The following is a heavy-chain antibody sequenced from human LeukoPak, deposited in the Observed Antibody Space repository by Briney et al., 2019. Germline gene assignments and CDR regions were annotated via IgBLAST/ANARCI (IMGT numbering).Heavy chain of an antibody. J-gene: IGHJ4*02. V-gene: IGHV4-59*01. D-gene: IGHD6-6*01. CDR1: GGSISSYY. CDR3: ARGTFGSSSAYGDY. CDR2: IYYSGST. Sequence: HPSETLSLTCTVSGGSISSYYWSWIRQPPGKGLEWIGYIYYSGSTNYNPSLKSRVTISVDTSKNQFSLKLSSVTAADTAAYYCARGTFGSSSAYGDYWGQGTLVTVSS.